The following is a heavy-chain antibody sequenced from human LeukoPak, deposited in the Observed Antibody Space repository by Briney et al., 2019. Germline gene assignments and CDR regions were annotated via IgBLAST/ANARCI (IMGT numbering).Heavy chain of an antibody. Sequence: PGGSLRLSCAASGFTVSTNYMSWVRQAPGKGLEWVSAISAGGLTTLYADSVKGRLTISRDDSKNTLYLQMNSLRAEDTAIYYCAMGGVTTRRFDPWGQGTLVTVSS. CDR3: AMGGVTTRRFDP. CDR1: GFTVSTNY. CDR2: ISAGGLTT. J-gene: IGHJ5*02. D-gene: IGHD3-16*01. V-gene: IGHV3-23*01.